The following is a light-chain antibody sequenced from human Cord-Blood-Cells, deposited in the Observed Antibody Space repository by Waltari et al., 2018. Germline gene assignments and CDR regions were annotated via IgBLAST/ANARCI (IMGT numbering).Light chain of an antibody. CDR1: SSDVGGYNY. CDR2: EVS. V-gene: IGLV2-8*01. Sequence: QSALTQPPSASGSPGQSVTISCTGTSSDVGGYNYVSWYQQHPGKAPQLMIYEVSKRPSGVPDRFSCSKSGNTAALTGSGLQAEDEADYYCSSYAGSNNYVFGTGTKVTVL. CDR3: SSYAGSNNYV. J-gene: IGLJ1*01.